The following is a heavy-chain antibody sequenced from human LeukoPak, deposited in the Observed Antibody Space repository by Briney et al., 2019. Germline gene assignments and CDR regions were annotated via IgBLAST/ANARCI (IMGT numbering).Heavy chain of an antibody. CDR3: AREPTPDIVVVVGAFDI. D-gene: IGHD2-15*01. CDR1: GGSFSGYY. J-gene: IGHJ3*02. Sequence: SETLSLTCAVYGGSFSGYYWSWIRHPPPKGLEWIGEINHSGSTNYNPSLKSRVTISVDTSKNQFSLKLSSVTAADTAVYYCAREPTPDIVVVVGAFDIWGQGTMVTVSS. V-gene: IGHV4-34*01. CDR2: INHSGST.